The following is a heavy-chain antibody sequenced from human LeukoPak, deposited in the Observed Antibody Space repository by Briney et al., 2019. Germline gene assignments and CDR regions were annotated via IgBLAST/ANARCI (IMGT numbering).Heavy chain of an antibody. Sequence: PGRSLRLSCAASGFTFDDYAMHWVRQAPGKGLEWVSGISWNSGSIGYADSVKGRFTISRDNAKNSLYLQMNSLRAEDTALYYCAKDISGRTGPRMYGMDVWGQGTTVTVSS. D-gene: IGHD3/OR15-3a*01. V-gene: IGHV3-9*01. CDR2: ISWNSGSI. CDR1: GFTFDDYA. CDR3: AKDISGRTGPRMYGMDV. J-gene: IGHJ6*02.